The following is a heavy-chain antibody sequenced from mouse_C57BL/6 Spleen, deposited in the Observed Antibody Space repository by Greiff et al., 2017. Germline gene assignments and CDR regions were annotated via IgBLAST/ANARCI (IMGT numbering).Heavy chain of an antibody. CDR3: ARRNDGSFDY. CDR1: GFTFSDYG. D-gene: IGHD2-3*01. V-gene: IGHV5-17*01. Sequence: EVKLVESGGGLVKPGGSLKLSCAASGFTFSDYGMHWVRQAPEKGLEWVAYISSGSSTIYYEDTVKGRLTISRDNAKNTLFLQMTSLRSEDTAMYYCARRNDGSFDYWGQGTTLTVSS. CDR2: ISSGSSTI. J-gene: IGHJ2*01.